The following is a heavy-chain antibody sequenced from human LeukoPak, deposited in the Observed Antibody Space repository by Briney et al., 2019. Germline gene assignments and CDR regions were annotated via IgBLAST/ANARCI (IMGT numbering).Heavy chain of an antibody. CDR2: ISAYNAKT. V-gene: IGHV1-18*01. CDR3: ARLGDGQDS. D-gene: IGHD5-24*01. J-gene: IGHJ4*02. Sequence: GAAVKVSCKASGDSFPSYGLCWVRQAPGERLEWMGWISAYNAKTNYAQKLQDGVPIPTETSTSPAFIELSNLKSDATPVYYVARLGDGQDSWGQGPLATVSP. CDR1: GDSFPSYG.